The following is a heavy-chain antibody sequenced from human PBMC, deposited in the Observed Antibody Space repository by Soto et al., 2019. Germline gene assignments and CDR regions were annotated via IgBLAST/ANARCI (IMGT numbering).Heavy chain of an antibody. CDR3: ARKFRVDSNSSPTFDY. D-gene: IGHD6-6*01. CDR1: GFTFSSYA. Sequence: QVQLVAAVGGVVQPGRSLRLSCAASGFTFSSYAMHWVRQAPGKGLELVAVISYDGSNKYDADSVKGRFTISRDNSKNTLYLQMNSLRAEDTAVYYCARKFRVDSNSSPTFDYWGQGTLVTVSS. V-gene: IGHV3-30-3*01. J-gene: IGHJ4*02. CDR2: ISYDGSNK.